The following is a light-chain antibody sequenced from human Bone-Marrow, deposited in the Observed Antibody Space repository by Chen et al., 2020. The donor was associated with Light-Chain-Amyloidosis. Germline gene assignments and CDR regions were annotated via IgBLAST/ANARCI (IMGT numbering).Light chain of an antibody. CDR2: RDT. V-gene: IGLV3-25*03. CDR1: DLPTKY. Sequence: SYELTQPPSVSVSPGQTARITCSGDDLPTKYAYWYQQKPGPAPVLVINRDTERPSGVSERFAGSSSGTTATLTISGVQAEDEADYHGQSADSSGTYEVIFGGGTKLTVL. J-gene: IGLJ2*01. CDR3: QSADSSGTYEVI.